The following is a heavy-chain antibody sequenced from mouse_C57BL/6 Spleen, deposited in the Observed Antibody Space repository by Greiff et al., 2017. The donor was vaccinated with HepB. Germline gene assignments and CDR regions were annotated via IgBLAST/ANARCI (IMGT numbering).Heavy chain of an antibody. D-gene: IGHD1-1*01. V-gene: IGHV1-80*01. CDR3: ARSPYYYNGSSYVDY. CDR1: GYAFSSYW. CDR2: IYPGDGDT. J-gene: IGHJ2*01. Sequence: QVQLQQSGAELVKPGASVKISCKASGYAFSSYWMNWVKQRPGKGLEWIGQIYPGDGDTNYNGKFKGKATLTADKSSSTAYMQLSSLTSEDSAVYFCARSPYYYNGSSYVDYWGQGTTLTVSS.